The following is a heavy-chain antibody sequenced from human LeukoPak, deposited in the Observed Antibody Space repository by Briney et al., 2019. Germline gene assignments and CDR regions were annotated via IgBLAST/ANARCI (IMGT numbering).Heavy chain of an antibody. D-gene: IGHD4/OR15-4a*01. CDR3: AKGGIVSTMVRDYGMDV. CDR1: GFTFSSYA. V-gene: IGHV3-23*01. CDR2: ISGSGGST. J-gene: IGHJ6*02. Sequence: PGGSLRLSCAASGFTFSSYAMSWVRQAPGKGLEWVSAISGSGGSTYYADSVKGRFTISRDNSKNTLYLQMNSLRAEDTAVYYCAKGGIVSTMVRDYGMDVWGQGTTVTVSS.